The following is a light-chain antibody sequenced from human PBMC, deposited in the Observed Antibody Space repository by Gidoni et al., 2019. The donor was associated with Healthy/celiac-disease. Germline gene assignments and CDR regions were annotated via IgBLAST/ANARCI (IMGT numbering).Light chain of an antibody. V-gene: IGKV2-28*01. CDR2: LGS. CDR3: MQALQTPS. CDR1: QSLLHSNGYNY. Sequence: DIVMTQYPLYLPVTPGEPASISCRSSQSLLHSNGYNYLDWYLQKPGQSPQLLSYLGSSRASGVPDRFSGSGSGTDFTLKISRVEAEDVGVYYCMQALQTPSFGGGTKVEIK. J-gene: IGKJ4*01.